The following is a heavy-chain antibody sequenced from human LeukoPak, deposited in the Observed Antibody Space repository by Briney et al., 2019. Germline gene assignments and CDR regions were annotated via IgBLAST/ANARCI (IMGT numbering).Heavy chain of an antibody. CDR2: IYYSGST. CDR1: GASVSSSSYY. CDR3: ARQNAAGDLDY. Sequence: SETLSLTCTVSGASVSSSSYYWDWIRQPPGKGLEWIGTIYYSGSTYYNPSLKSRVTISVDTSKNHFSLKVSSVTAADTAVYYCARQNAAGDLDYWGQGTLVTVSS. V-gene: IGHV4-39*01. D-gene: IGHD6-13*01. J-gene: IGHJ4*02.